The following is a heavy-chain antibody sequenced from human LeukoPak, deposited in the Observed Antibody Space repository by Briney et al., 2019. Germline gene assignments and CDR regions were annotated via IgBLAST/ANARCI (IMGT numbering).Heavy chain of an antibody. CDR2: MNPNSGNT. V-gene: IGHV1-8*01. CDR3: ARVSDFWSGYYPDYYYYYMDV. J-gene: IGHJ6*03. D-gene: IGHD3-3*01. CDR1: GYTFTSYD. Sequence: ASVKVSCKASGYTFTSYDINWVRQATGQGLEWMGWMNPNSGNTGYAQKFQGRVTMTRNTSISTAYMELGSLRSEDTAVYYCARVSDFWSGYYPDYYYYYMDVWGKGTTVTVSS.